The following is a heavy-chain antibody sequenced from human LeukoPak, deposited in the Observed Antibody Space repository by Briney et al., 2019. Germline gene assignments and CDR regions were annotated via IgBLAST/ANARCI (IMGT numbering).Heavy chain of an antibody. CDR3: ARDGGFCINGVCFFDN. D-gene: IGHD2-8*01. J-gene: IGHJ4*02. CDR2: INSDGDTT. Sequence: GGSLRLSCAASGFTFSNYWMHWVRQAPGKGLVWVSRINSDGDTTTYADSVKGRFSISRDNAKNTLYLQMNSLRAEDTAVYYCARDGGFCINGVCFFDNWGQGALVTVSS. CDR1: GFTFSNYW. V-gene: IGHV3-74*01.